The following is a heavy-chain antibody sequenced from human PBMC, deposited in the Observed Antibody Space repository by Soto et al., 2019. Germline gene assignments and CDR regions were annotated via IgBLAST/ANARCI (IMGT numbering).Heavy chain of an antibody. CDR3: VRDGTKILRDWLDP. Sequence: PSETLSLTCTVSGASISGFYWSWIRKSAGKGLEWIGRIYATGTTDYNPSLKSRVMMSVDTSKKQFSLKLRSVTAADTAVYYCVRDGTKILRDWLDPWGQGISVTVSS. V-gene: IGHV4-4*07. D-gene: IGHD1-1*01. J-gene: IGHJ5*02. CDR1: GASISGFY. CDR2: IYATGTT.